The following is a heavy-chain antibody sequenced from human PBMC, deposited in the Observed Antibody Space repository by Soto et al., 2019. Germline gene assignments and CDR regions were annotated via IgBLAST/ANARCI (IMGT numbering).Heavy chain of an antibody. J-gene: IGHJ4*02. CDR1: GFTFSSYG. Sequence: GGSLRLSCAASGFTFSSYGMHWVRQAPGKGLEWVAVISYDGSNKYYADSVKGRFTISRDNSKNTLYLQMNSLRAEDTAVYYCAKVSSPGIAAAGHFPDYWGQGTLVTVSS. V-gene: IGHV3-30*18. CDR3: AKVSSPGIAAAGHFPDY. D-gene: IGHD6-13*01. CDR2: ISYDGSNK.